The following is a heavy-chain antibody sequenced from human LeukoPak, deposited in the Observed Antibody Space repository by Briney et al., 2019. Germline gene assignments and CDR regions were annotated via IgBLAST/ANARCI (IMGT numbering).Heavy chain of an antibody. V-gene: IGHV6-1*01. CDR3: ARGENYYGSGSYYIY. CDR2: TYYRSKWYN. CDR1: GDSVSSNSAA. Sequence: SQTLSLTCAICGDSVSSNSAAWNWIRQSPSRSLEWLGRTYYRSKWYNDYAVSVKSRITINPDTSKNQFSLQLSSVTPEDTAVYYCARGENYYGSGSYYIYWGQGTLVTASS. D-gene: IGHD3-10*01. J-gene: IGHJ4*02.